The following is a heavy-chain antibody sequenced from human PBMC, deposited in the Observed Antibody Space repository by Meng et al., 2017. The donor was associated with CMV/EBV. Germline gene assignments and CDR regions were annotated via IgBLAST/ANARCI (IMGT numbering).Heavy chain of an antibody. D-gene: IGHD3-3*01. V-gene: IGHV1-2*02. J-gene: IGHJ5*02. CDR1: FTGYY. CDR3: AREEGPRSIFGAESNFFAP. Sequence: FTGYYMHWVRQAPGQGLEWMGWINPKTGDTNYAQKFQGRVTMTRDTSISTAYMELRRLRSDYPALYYCAREEGPRSIFGAESNFFAPWGPVPLLPFSS. CDR2: INPKTGDT.